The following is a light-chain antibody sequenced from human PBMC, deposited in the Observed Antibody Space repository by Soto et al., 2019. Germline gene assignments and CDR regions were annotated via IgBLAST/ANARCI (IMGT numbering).Light chain of an antibody. CDR3: QQYNNWPWT. J-gene: IGKJ1*01. V-gene: IGKV3-15*01. CDR1: QSVSSN. CDR2: GAS. Sequence: EIVMTQSPATPSVSPGERATLSCRASQSVSSNVAWYQQKPGQAPRLLIFGASTRATGIPARFSGSGSGTEFTLTISSLQSEDFAVYYCQQYNNWPWTFGQGTKVEIK.